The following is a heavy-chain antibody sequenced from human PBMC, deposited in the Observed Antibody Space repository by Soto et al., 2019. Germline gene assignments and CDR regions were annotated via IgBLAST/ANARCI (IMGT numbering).Heavy chain of an antibody. CDR2: ISYGSSYT. J-gene: IGHJ5*02. Sequence: QVQLVEAGGGLVKPRGSLRLSCAGTGFTFSDYYMTWIRQAPGKGLEWVSYISYGSSYTHYADSVNGRFTISRDDAKNSLFLQMDNRSAEDTAVYYCARDPHNGGSWGLDPWGQGTLVTVSS. CDR3: ARDPHNGGSWGLDP. V-gene: IGHV3-11*06. CDR1: GFTFSDYY. D-gene: IGHD3-16*01.